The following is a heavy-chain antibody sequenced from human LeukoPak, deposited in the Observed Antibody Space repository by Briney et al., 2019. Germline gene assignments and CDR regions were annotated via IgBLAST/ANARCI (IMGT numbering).Heavy chain of an antibody. J-gene: IGHJ3*02. D-gene: IGHD3-16*01. Sequence: GASVKVSCKVSGYTLTELSMHWVRQAPGKGLEWMGGFDPEDGETIYAQKFQGRATMTEDTSTDTAYMELSSLRSEDTAVYYCATDPMGELPDAFDIWGQGTMVTVSS. CDR2: FDPEDGET. CDR1: GYTLTELS. V-gene: IGHV1-24*01. CDR3: ATDPMGELPDAFDI.